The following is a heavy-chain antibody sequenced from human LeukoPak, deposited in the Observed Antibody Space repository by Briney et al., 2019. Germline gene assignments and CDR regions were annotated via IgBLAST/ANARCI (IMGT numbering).Heavy chain of an antibody. CDR3: AKGGVMTFGEADVDY. V-gene: IGHV3-23*01. J-gene: IGHJ4*02. CDR1: GFTFSSYA. D-gene: IGHD3-16*01. CDR2: ISGSGGST. Sequence: GGSLRLSCVASGFTFSSYAMSWVRQAPGKGLEWVSVISGSGGSTYYADSVKGRFTISRDNSKNTLYLQMNSLRAEDTAVYYCAKGGVMTFGEADVDYWGQGTLVTVSS.